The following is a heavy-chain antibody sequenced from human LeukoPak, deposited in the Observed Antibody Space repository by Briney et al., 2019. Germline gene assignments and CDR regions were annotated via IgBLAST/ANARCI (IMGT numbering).Heavy chain of an antibody. CDR2: INHSGST. V-gene: IGHV4-34*01. D-gene: IGHD1-26*01. Sequence: SETLSLTCAVYGGSFSGYYWSWIRQPPGKGLEWIGEINHSGSTNYNPSLKSRVTISVDTSKNQFSLKLSSETAADTAVYYCARGQLRRSGSYGYWGQGTLVTVSS. J-gene: IGHJ4*02. CDR3: ARGQLRRSGSYGY. CDR1: GGSFSGYY.